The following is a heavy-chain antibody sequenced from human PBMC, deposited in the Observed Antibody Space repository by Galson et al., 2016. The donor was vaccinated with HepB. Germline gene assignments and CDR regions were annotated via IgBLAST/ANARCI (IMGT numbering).Heavy chain of an antibody. Sequence: SLRLSCAASGFTFSNHWMSWVRQAPGKGLEWVANLNQDGSQKNYVDSVKGRFTISRDNAKNSVFLQMNGLGAEDTAVYYCASPSRWWELHYWGQGTLVTVSS. CDR3: ASPSRWWELHY. D-gene: IGHD4-23*01. J-gene: IGHJ4*02. V-gene: IGHV3-7*03. CDR1: GFTFSNHW. CDR2: LNQDGSQK.